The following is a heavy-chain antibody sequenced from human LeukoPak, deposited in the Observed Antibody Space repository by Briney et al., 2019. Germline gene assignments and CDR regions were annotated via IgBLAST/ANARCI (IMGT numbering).Heavy chain of an antibody. V-gene: IGHV3-23*01. CDR1: GFTFNNYG. D-gene: IGHD6-19*01. J-gene: IGHJ4*02. Sequence: GGSLRLSCAASGFTFNNYGMSWVRQAPGKGLEWVSGIYPGGDSTYYADSVKGRFTISRDNSKNTLYVQMNSLRAEDTAVYYCAKDNKGLAVADHFDYWGQGTLVTVSS. CDR3: AKDNKGLAVADHFDY. CDR2: IYPGGDST.